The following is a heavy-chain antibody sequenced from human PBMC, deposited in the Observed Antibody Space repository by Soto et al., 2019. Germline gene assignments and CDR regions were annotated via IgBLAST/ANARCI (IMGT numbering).Heavy chain of an antibody. J-gene: IGHJ4*02. V-gene: IGHV1-2*02. CDR1: GYTFTGHY. CDR2: IGPETGAT. D-gene: IGHD1-26*01. CDR3: GRGRSGQIVVFY. Sequence: ASVKVSCKASGYTFTGHYIHWVRQAPEQGPEWMGEIGPETGATRYAQKFQGRVTMTRDMSTTTVYMELNNLSPDDTAVYYCGRGRSGQIVVFYWGQGTPVTVSS.